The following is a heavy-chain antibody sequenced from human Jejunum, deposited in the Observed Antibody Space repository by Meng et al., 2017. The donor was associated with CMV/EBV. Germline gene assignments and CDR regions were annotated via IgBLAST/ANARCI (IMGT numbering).Heavy chain of an antibody. J-gene: IGHJ4*02. CDR3: AKRSGYGANSFFDY. CDR1: GFTFSHYA. CDR2: ISGSGSST. D-gene: IGHD4-23*01. Sequence: SGFTFSHYAMSWVRQAPGTGLEWVSTISGSGSSTYYADSVKGRFTISRDNSKNTLYLQLNSLRAGDTAVYYCAKRSGYGANSFFDYWGQGTLVTVSS. V-gene: IGHV3-23*01.